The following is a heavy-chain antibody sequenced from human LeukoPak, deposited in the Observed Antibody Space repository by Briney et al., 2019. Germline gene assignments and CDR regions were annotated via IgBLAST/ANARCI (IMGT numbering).Heavy chain of an antibody. Sequence: GESLKISCKGSGYSFTSYWIGWVRQMPGKGLEWVGIIYPGDSDTRYSPSFQGQVTISADKSISTAYLQWSSLKASDTAMYYCARGAVVGGSYTHFDYWGQGTLVTVSS. V-gene: IGHV5-51*01. CDR2: IYPGDSDT. CDR1: GYSFTSYW. CDR3: ARGAVVGGSYTHFDY. D-gene: IGHD1-26*01. J-gene: IGHJ4*02.